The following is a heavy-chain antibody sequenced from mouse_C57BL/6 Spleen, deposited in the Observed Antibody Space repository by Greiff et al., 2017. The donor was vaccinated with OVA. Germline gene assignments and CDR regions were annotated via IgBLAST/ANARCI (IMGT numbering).Heavy chain of an antibody. D-gene: IGHD2-1*01. CDR2: IYPGSGST. J-gene: IGHJ2*01. CDR1: GYTFTSYW. CDR3: ARRMIYYGIYGVFSDY. Sequence: QVHVKQPGAELVKPGASVKMSCKASGYTFTSYWITWVKQRPGQGLEWIGDIYPGSGSTNYNEKFKSKATLTVDTSSSTAYMQLSSLTSEDSAVYYCARRMIYYGIYGVFSDYWGQGTTLTVSS. V-gene: IGHV1-55*01.